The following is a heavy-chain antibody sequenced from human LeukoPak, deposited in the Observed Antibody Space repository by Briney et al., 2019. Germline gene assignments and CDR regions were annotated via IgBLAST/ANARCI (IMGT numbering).Heavy chain of an antibody. V-gene: IGHV1-18*01. J-gene: IGHJ6*02. CDR1: GYTFTTYS. CDR3: ARDLGYHLLTNYYYYGMDV. D-gene: IGHD2-2*01. Sequence: ASVKVSCKTAGYTFTTYSISWIRQAPGQGLEWMGWISPYNANTNYAQKLQGRVTMTTVTSTSTAYMELRSLRSDDTAVYYCARDLGYHLLTNYYYYGMDVWGQGTTVTVSS. CDR2: ISPYNANT.